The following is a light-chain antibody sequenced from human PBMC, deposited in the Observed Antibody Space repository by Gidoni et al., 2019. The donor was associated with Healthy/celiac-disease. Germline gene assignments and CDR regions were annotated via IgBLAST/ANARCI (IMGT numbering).Light chain of an antibody. J-gene: IGLJ1*01. Sequence: SYELTQPPSVSVSPGQTASITCSGDKSGDKYACWYQQKPGQSPVLVIYQDSKRPSGIPERFSGSNSGNTATLTISGTQAMDEADYYCQAWDSIGVFGTGTKVTVL. V-gene: IGLV3-1*01. CDR1: KSGDKY. CDR2: QDS. CDR3: QAWDSIGV.